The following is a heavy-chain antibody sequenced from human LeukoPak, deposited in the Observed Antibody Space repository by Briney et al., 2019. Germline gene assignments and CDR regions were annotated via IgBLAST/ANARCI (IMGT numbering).Heavy chain of an antibody. CDR3: ARALTMTYQSFDY. CDR2: IIPIFGTA. J-gene: IGHJ4*02. CDR1: GGTFSSYA. Sequence: ASVKVSCKASGGTFSSYAISWVRQAPGQGLEWMGGIIPIFGTANYAQKFQGRVTITADESTSTAYMELSSLRSEDTAVYYCARALTMTYQSFDYWGQGTLVTVSS. V-gene: IGHV1-69*13. D-gene: IGHD3-22*01.